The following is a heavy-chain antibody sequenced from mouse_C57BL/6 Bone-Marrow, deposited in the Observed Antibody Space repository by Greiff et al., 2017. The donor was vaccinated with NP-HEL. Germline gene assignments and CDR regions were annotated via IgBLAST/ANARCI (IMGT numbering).Heavy chain of an antibody. CDR3: ATSAYMGSTGYSALDY. CDR1: GFNIKDYY. V-gene: IGHV14-2*01. J-gene: IGHJ4*01. Sequence: VQLQQSGAELVKPGASVKLSCTASGFNIKDYYMHWVKQRTEQGLEWIGRIDPEDGDTKYAPNFQGKATITADTSSNTAYLQLSSLTSEDTSVYSGATSAYMGSTGYSALDYWGQGTSVTVS. D-gene: IGHD6-5*01. CDR2: IDPEDGDT.